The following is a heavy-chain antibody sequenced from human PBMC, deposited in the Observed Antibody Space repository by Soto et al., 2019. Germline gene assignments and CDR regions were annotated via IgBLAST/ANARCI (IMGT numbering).Heavy chain of an antibody. CDR3: AKDKGYSYGHAFDY. J-gene: IGHJ4*02. D-gene: IGHD5-18*01. Sequence: PGGSLRLSCAASGFTFSDYNMHWVRQAPGKGLEWVALISSDGSNKYYADSVKGRFTISRDNSKNMLYLQMNSLRAEDTAVYYCAKDKGYSYGHAFDYWGQCTLVTVSS. CDR1: GFTFSDYN. V-gene: IGHV3-30*18. CDR2: ISSDGSNK.